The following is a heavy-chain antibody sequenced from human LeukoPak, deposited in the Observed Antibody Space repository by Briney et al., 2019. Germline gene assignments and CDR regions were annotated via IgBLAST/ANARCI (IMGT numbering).Heavy chain of an antibody. D-gene: IGHD5-18*01. Sequence: GESLKISYEGSGYSFTSYWIGWGRQMPRKGLEWMGIIYPGDSDTRYSPSFQGQVTISADKSISTAYLQWRRLKASDTAMYYCARQWYEDTAMVDYWGQGTLVTVSS. CDR3: ARQWYEDTAMVDY. CDR1: GYSFTSYW. V-gene: IGHV5-51*01. J-gene: IGHJ4*02. CDR2: IYPGDSDT.